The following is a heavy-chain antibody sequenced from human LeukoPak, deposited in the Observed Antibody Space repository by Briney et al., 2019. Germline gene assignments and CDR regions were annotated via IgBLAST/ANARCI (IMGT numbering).Heavy chain of an antibody. CDR3: ARDRPSTGTHDAFDI. V-gene: IGHV1-46*01. CDR2: INPSGGST. Sequence: ASVKVSCKASGYTFTSYYMHWVRQAPGQGLEWMGIINPSGGSTSYAQKFQGRVTMTRDTSTSTVYMELSSLRSEDTAVYYCARDRPSTGTHDAFDIWGQGTMVTVSS. D-gene: IGHD1-1*01. J-gene: IGHJ3*02. CDR1: GYTFTSYY.